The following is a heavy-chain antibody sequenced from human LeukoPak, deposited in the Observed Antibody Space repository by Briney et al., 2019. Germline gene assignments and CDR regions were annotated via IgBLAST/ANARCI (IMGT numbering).Heavy chain of an antibody. V-gene: IGHV1-18*01. D-gene: IGHD3-10*01. Sequence: ASVKVSCKASGYTFTSCGISWVRQAPGQGLEWMGWISTYIVKTNYAQKLQGRVTMTTDTSTSPAYMELRSLRSDDTAVYYCARDRMVRVAPMGYWGQGTLVTVSA. J-gene: IGHJ4*02. CDR3: ARDRMVRVAPMGY. CDR2: ISTYIVKT. CDR1: GYTFTSCG.